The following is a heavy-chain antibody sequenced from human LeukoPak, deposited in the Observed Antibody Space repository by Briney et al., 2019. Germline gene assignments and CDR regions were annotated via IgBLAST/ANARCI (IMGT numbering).Heavy chain of an antibody. J-gene: IGHJ6*02. Sequence: GASVKVPCKASGYTFTGYYMHWVRQAPGQGLEWMGWINPNSGGTNYAQKFQGRVTMTRDTSISTAYMELSRLRSDDTAVYYCAANYGDYDLYYYYGMDVWGQGTTVTVSS. D-gene: IGHD4-17*01. CDR3: AANYGDYDLYYYYGMDV. V-gene: IGHV1-2*02. CDR1: GYTFTGYY. CDR2: INPNSGGT.